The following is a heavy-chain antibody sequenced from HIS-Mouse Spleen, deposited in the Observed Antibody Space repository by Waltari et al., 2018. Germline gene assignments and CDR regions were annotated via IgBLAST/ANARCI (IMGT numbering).Heavy chain of an antibody. CDR3: ASRSYSSGWYKAFDI. CDR1: GGSVSSGSYY. V-gene: IGHV4-61*01. D-gene: IGHD6-19*01. Sequence: QVQLQESGPGLVKPSETLSLTCTVSGGSVSSGSYYWSWIRQPPGKGLEWIGYIYYSGGTNYNPSLKSRVTISVDTSKNQFSLKLSSVTAADTAVYYCASRSYSSGWYKAFDIWGQGTMVTVSS. CDR2: IYYSGGT. J-gene: IGHJ3*02.